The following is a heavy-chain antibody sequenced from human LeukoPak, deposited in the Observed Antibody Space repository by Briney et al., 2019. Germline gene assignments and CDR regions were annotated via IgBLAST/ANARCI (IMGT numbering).Heavy chain of an antibody. V-gene: IGHV4-34*01. Sequence: SETLSLTCAVYGGSFSGYYWSWIRQPPGKGLEWIGEINHSGSTNYNPSLKSRVTISVDTSKNQFSLKLSSVTAADTAVYYCARGPGRAMYSSDWYRYGMDVWGQGTTVTVSS. CDR3: ARGPGRAMYSSDWYRYGMDV. CDR1: GGSFSGYY. J-gene: IGHJ6*02. CDR2: INHSGST. D-gene: IGHD6-19*01.